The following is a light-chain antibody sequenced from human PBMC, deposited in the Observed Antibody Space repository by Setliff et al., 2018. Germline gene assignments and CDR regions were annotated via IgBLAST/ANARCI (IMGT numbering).Light chain of an antibody. Sequence: QSALTQPPSVSAAPGQKVTISCSGSSSNIGNNYVSWYQQLPGTAPKLLIYDNNKRPSGIPDRFSGSKSGTSATLGITGLQAEDEADYYCQSYDISLSAPYVFGTGTKGTVL. CDR1: SSNIGNNY. CDR3: QSYDISLSAPYV. J-gene: IGLJ1*01. V-gene: IGLV1-51*01. CDR2: DNN.